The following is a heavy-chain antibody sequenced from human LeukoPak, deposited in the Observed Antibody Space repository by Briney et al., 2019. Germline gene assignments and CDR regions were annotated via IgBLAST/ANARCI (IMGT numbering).Heavy chain of an antibody. Sequence: SETLSLTCTVSGGSISGSSYYWAWLRQPPGKGQEWIGNIHFSGSTYYNPSLQSRVTMPVDTSKNQFSLKLNSVTAADTAVYYCARVSSSWPHYYFDYWGQGTRVTASS. D-gene: IGHD6-13*01. CDR1: GGSISGSSYY. CDR2: IHFSGST. CDR3: ARVSSSWPHYYFDY. V-gene: IGHV4-39*07. J-gene: IGHJ4*02.